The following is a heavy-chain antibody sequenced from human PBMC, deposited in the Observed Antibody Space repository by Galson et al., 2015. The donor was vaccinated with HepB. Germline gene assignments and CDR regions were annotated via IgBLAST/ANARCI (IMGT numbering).Heavy chain of an antibody. CDR1: GFSISNFF. CDR2: VGHKADSNDT. J-gene: IGHJ4*02. V-gene: IGHV3-72*01. D-gene: IGHD3-16*01. Sequence: SLRLSCAASGFSISNFFMAWVRQAPGKGLETVGRVGHKADSNDTEYAASVEGNFFIYRAETEISVQLQIINVKIDDTAGYYCVSEDWESYEYWGQGTLVTVSS. CDR3: VSEDWESYEY.